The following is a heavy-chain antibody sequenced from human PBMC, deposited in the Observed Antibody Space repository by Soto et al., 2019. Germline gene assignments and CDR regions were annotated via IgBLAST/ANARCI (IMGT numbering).Heavy chain of an antibody. CDR1: GGTFRSYS. D-gene: IGHD2-21*02. J-gene: IGHJ6*02. Sequence: SVKVSCTASGGTFRSYSISWVRQAPGQGLEWMGGIIPIFDITNYAQKFQGRVTITAGESTSTAYMELSSLGSDDTAVYYCARPDEGGDASNNNHHCSLEGWGQGTTVTLS. CDR2: IIPIFDIT. V-gene: IGHV1-69*13. CDR3: ARPDEGGDASNNNHHCSLEG.